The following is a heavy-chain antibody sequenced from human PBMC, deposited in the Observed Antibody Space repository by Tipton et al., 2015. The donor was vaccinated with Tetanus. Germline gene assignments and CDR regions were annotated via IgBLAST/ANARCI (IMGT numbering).Heavy chain of an antibody. V-gene: IGHV3-21*01. CDR3: VSGSALDY. Sequence: FLRLSCEVSGFTFSNYKMNWVRQGPGRGLEWVSSISSTSRYINYADSVKGRFTISRDNAKNSLFLEMNSLRADDTAVYYCVSGSALDYWGQGTLITVSS. J-gene: IGHJ4*02. CDR2: ISSTSRYI. D-gene: IGHD6-25*01. CDR1: GFTFSNYK.